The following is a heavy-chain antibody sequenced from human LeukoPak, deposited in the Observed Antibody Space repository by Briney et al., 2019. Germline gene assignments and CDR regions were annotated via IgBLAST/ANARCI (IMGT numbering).Heavy chain of an antibody. J-gene: IGHJ6*02. D-gene: IGHD4-17*01. CDR3: ARDPYGSYYYGMDV. Sequence: GRSLRLSCAASGFTFSSYAMHWVRQAPGKGLEWVAVISCDGSNKYYADSVKGRFTISRDNSKNTLYLQMNSLRAEDTAVYYCARDPYGSYYYGMDVWGQGTTVTVSS. CDR2: ISCDGSNK. CDR1: GFTFSSYA. V-gene: IGHV3-30-3*01.